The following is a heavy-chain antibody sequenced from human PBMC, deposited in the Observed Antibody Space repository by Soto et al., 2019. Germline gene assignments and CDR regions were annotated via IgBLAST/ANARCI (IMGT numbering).Heavy chain of an antibody. V-gene: IGHV3-23*01. CDR2: ISARSGSS. CDR1: EFTFNSYA. J-gene: IGHJ6*02. D-gene: IGHD2-2*01. Sequence: PGGSLRLSCAASEFTFNSYAMTWVRQAPGKGLEWVSIISARSGSSYYADSVRGRFTISRDNTKNTLYLQMNSLRVEDTALYYCAKGRWSCNSPSCYTMDVWGQGTTVTVS. CDR3: AKGRWSCNSPSCYTMDV.